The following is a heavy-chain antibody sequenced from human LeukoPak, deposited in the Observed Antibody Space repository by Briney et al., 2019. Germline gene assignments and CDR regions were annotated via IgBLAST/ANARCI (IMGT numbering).Heavy chain of an antibody. Sequence: PSQTLSLTCAVYGGSFSGYYWSWIRQPPGKGLEWIGEINHSGSTNYNPSLKSRVTISVDTSKNQFSLKLSSVTAADTAVYYCARRYYYGSGSYNRKLDYWGQGTLVTVSS. V-gene: IGHV4-34*01. D-gene: IGHD3-10*01. CDR2: INHSGST. CDR3: ARRYYYGSGSYNRKLDY. CDR1: GGSFSGYY. J-gene: IGHJ4*02.